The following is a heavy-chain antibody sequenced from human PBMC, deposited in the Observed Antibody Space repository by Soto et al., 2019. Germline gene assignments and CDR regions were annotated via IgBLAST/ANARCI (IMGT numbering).Heavy chain of an antibody. D-gene: IGHD2-15*01. V-gene: IGHV4-39*01. CDR1: GGSISSSSYY. Sequence: SETLSLTCTVSGGSISSSSYYWGWIRQPPGKGLEWIGSIYYSGSTYYNPSLKSRVTISVDTSKNQFSLKLSSVTAADTAVYYCARHRDGLLGDAFDIWGQGTMVTVS. CDR2: IYYSGST. CDR3: ARHRDGLLGDAFDI. J-gene: IGHJ3*02.